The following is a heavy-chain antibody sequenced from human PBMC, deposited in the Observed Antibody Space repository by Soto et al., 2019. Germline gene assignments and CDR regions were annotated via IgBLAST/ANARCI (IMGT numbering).Heavy chain of an antibody. V-gene: IGHV4-31*03. CDR2: IYYTGST. Sequence: QVQLQESGPGLVESSQTLSLTCTVSGGSIRDGGYYWSWIRQRPGQGLEGLGYIYYTGSTYYNPSLMSRLTISVDMSKSQFSLKLTSLTAADTAVYYCAQDPSPQPTTVVTPGWFDPWGRGILVTVSS. D-gene: IGHD2-21*02. CDR1: GGSIRDGGYY. J-gene: IGHJ5*02. CDR3: AQDPSPQPTTVVTPGWFDP.